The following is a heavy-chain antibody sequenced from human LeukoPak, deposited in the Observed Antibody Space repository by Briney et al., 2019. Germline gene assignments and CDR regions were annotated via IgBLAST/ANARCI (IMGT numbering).Heavy chain of an antibody. CDR1: GFTFSSYA. Sequence: PGGSLRLSCAASGFTFSSYAMSWVRQAPGKGLEWVSAISGSGGSTYYADSVKGRFTISRDNSKNTLYLQMNSLRAEDTAVYYCARAWGATTFFDYWGQGTLVTVSP. CDR3: ARAWGATTFFDY. V-gene: IGHV3-23*01. D-gene: IGHD1-26*01. J-gene: IGHJ4*02. CDR2: ISGSGGST.